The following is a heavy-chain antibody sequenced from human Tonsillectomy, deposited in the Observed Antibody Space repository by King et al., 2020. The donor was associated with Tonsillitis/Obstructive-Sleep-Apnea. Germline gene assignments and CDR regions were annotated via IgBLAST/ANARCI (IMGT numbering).Heavy chain of an antibody. CDR1: GFTFSSYW. D-gene: IGHD6-6*01. V-gene: IGHV3-7*04. CDR3: ARRRGSSSLDY. J-gene: IGHJ4*02. Sequence: VQLVESGGALVQPGGSLRLSCAASGFTFSSYWMSWVRQAPGKGLEWVANIKQDGNVKYYVDSVKGRFAISRDNAKNSLYLQMNSMRAEDTAVYYCARRRGSSSLDYWGQGTLVTVSS. CDR2: IKQDGNVK.